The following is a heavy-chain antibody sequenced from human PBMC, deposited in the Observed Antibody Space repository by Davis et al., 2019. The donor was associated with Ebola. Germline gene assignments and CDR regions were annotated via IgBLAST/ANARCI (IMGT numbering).Heavy chain of an antibody. CDR2: ILHSGTT. V-gene: IGHV4-59*08. CDR3: ARHLGGSYPGWFVY. D-gene: IGHD1-26*01. CDR1: GGSISDYY. Sequence: SETLSLTCTVSGGSISDYYWSWIRQPPGMGLEWIGYILHSGTTNYNSSLKGRVTISVDTSKNQFSLKLSSVTAADTAVYYCARHLGGSYPGWFVYWGQGTLVTVSS. J-gene: IGHJ4*02.